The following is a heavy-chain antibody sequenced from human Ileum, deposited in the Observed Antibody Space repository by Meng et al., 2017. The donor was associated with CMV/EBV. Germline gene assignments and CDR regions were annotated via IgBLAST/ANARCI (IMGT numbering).Heavy chain of an antibody. J-gene: IGHJ4*02. V-gene: IGHV3-74*01. CDR3: ASIGDPPIDD. Sequence: EGQRVEAGGGLVQPGGSLRLSCAASGFTFSSHWMHWVRQAPGKGLVWVSRMNSDGSSRDYADSVKGRFSISRDNAKNTLYLQMNSLRAEDTAVYYCASIGDPPIDDWGQGTLVTVSS. D-gene: IGHD4-17*01. CDR1: GFTFSSHW. CDR2: MNSDGSSR.